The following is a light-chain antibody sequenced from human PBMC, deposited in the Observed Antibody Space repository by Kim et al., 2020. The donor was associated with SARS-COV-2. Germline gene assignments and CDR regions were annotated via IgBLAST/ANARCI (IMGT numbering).Light chain of an antibody. CDR1: RSIAPNH. CDR3: QEYDRPPYT. V-gene: IGKV3-20*01. Sequence: LSPGERATPSCRASRSIAPNHLAWFQQKPGQAPRLLIYGTSSRATGIPDRFSASESGTDFTLTISRLEPEDVAVYFCQEYDRPPYTFGQGTKLEI. CDR2: GTS. J-gene: IGKJ2*01.